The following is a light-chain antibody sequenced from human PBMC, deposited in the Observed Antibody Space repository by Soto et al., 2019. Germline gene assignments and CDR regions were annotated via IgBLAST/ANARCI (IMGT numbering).Light chain of an antibody. CDR3: QQSYSTPYT. Sequence: DIQMTQSPSSLSASVGDRVTITGRASQSISNYLNWYQQKPGKAPKLLIYAESNLQSGVPSRFSGSGFGTDFTLTISILQPEDSATYYCQQSYSTPYTFRQGTKLEI. J-gene: IGKJ2*01. CDR2: AES. CDR1: QSISNY. V-gene: IGKV1-39*01.